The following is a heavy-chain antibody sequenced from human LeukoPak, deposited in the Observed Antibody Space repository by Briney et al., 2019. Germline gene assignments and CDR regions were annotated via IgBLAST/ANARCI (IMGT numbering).Heavy chain of an antibody. CDR1: GYSFTSYW. V-gene: IGHV5-51*01. Sequence: GESLKISCKGSGYSFTSYWIGWVRQMPGKGLEWMGIIYPGDSDTRYSPSFQGQVTISADKSISTAYLQWSSLKASDTAMYYCARLRVLRLYYDSSGPRYFDYWGQGTLVTVSS. CDR2: IYPGDSDT. D-gene: IGHD3-22*01. J-gene: IGHJ4*02. CDR3: ARLRVLRLYYDSSGPRYFDY.